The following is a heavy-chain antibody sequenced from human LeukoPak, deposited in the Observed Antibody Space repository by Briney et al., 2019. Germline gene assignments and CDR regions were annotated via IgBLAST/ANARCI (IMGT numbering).Heavy chain of an antibody. CDR1: GYTFTGYY. D-gene: IGHD4-17*01. Sequence: ASVEVSCKASGYTFTGYYMHWVRQAPGQGLEWMGWINPNSGGTNYAQKFQGRVTMTRDTSISTAYMELSRLRSDGTAVYYCARDNVGYGDYPGAFDVWGQGTMVTVSS. J-gene: IGHJ3*01. CDR3: ARDNVGYGDYPGAFDV. V-gene: IGHV1-2*02. CDR2: INPNSGGT.